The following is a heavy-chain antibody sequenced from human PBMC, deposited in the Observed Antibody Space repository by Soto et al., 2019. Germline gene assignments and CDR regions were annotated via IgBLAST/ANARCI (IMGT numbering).Heavy chain of an antibody. CDR2: INPGGGSG. D-gene: IGHD6-19*01. CDR1: GSAITRDY. Sequence: VDLVQTGAEVKKPGASVTISCKVSGSAITRDYIHWERQAPGRGLEWMGIINPGGGSGSYAHKFQDRVTIDKNTSTGTVYMDLRGLRTEDTAVYYCARDTSGWSLNGLDVWGQGTTVNVSS. J-gene: IGHJ6*02. CDR3: ARDTSGWSLNGLDV. V-gene: IGHV1-46*03.